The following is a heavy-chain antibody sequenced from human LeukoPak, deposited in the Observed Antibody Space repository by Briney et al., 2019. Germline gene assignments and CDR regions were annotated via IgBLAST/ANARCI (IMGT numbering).Heavy chain of an antibody. J-gene: IGHJ4*02. V-gene: IGHV3-48*03. CDR2: ISSSGSTI. Sequence: GGSLRLSCAASGFTFNSSEMKWVRQAPGKGLEWVSYISSSGSTIYYADSVKGRFTISSDNAKNSLYLQMNSLRAEDTAVYYCARGSCSWSHGPFDYWGQGTLVTVSS. CDR1: GFTFNSSE. CDR3: ARGSCSWSHGPFDY. D-gene: IGHD1-26*01.